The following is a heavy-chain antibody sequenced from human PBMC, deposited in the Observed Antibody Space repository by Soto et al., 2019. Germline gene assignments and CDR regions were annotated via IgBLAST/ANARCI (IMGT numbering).Heavy chain of an antibody. D-gene: IGHD3-16*01. J-gene: IGHJ6*02. CDR2: MNPNSGNT. V-gene: IGHV1-8*01. CDR3: AREGVRGMDV. Sequence: QVQLVQSGAEVKKPGASVKVSCKASGYTFTSYDINWVRQATGQGLEWMGWMNPNSGNTGYAQKFQGRVTMTRNTSTTTAYTELSSRRSDDTAVFYGAREGVRGMDVWGQGTTVTVSS. CDR1: GYTFTSYD.